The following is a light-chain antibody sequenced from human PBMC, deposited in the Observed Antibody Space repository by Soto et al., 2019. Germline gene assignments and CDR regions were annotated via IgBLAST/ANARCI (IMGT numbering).Light chain of an antibody. J-gene: IGLJ1*01. V-gene: IGLV2-14*01. CDR2: EVS. CDR1: SSDIGGYKY. Sequence: QSALTQPASVSESPGQSITISCAGTSSDIGGYKYVSWYQQHPDKAPKLMIYEVSNRPSGVSNRFSGSKSGNTASLTISGLQAEDEADYYCASHADNRAYVFGTGTKLTVL. CDR3: ASHADNRAYV.